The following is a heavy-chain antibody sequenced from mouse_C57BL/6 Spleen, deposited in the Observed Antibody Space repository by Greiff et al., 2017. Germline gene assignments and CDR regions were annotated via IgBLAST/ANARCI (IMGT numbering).Heavy chain of an antibody. CDR2: INPNNGGT. CDR3: ARKGLGYWYFDV. J-gene: IGHJ1*03. Sequence: EVQGVESGPELVKPGASVKIPCKASGYTFTDYNMDWVKQSHGKSLEWIGDINPNNGGTIYNQKFKGKATLTVDKSSSTAYMELRSLTSEDTAVYYCARKGLGYWYFDVWGTGTTVTVSS. CDR1: GYTFTDYN. D-gene: IGHD4-1*01. V-gene: IGHV1-18*01.